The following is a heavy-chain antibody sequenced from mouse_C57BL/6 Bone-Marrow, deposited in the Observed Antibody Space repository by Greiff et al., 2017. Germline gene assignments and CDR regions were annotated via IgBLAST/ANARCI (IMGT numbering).Heavy chain of an antibody. V-gene: IGHV1-62-2*01. Sequence: QVQLQQSGAELVKPGASVKLSCKASGYTFTEYTIHWVKQRSGQGLEWIGWFYPGGGSIKYNEKFKDKATLTEDKSSSSVYMELSRLTSEDSAVYFGARHENWDWYFDVWGKGTTLTVSS. CDR2: FYPGGGSI. CDR1: GYTFTEYT. J-gene: IGHJ1*03. CDR3: ARHENWDWYFDV. D-gene: IGHD4-1*01.